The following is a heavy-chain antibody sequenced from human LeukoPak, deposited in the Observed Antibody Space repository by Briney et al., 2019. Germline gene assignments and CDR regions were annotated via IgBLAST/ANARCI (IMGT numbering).Heavy chain of an antibody. V-gene: IGHV4-59*01. CDR2: IYYSGST. D-gene: IGHD3-22*01. CDR1: GGSISSYY. CDR3: ARLYDSSAYSRSHALDI. Sequence: SETLSLTCTVSGGSISSYYWSWIRQPPGKGLEWIGYIYYSGSTNYNPSLKSRVTISVDTSKNQFSLKLSSVTAADTAVYYCARLYDSSAYSRSHALDIWGQGTMVTVSS. J-gene: IGHJ3*02.